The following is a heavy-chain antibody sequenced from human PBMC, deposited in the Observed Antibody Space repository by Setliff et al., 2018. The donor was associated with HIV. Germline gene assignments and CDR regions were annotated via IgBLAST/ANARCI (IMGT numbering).Heavy chain of an antibody. CDR2: INHSGST. CDR3: ARARTPYYYDSSAYYFNYYYMDV. J-gene: IGHJ6*03. CDR1: GGSFSGYY. Sequence: SETLSLTCAVYGGSFSGYYWSWIRQPPGKGLEWIGEINHSGSTNYNPSLKSRVTISVDTSKNQFSLKLSSVTAADTAVYYCARARTPYYYDSSAYYFNYYYMDVWGKGTTVTVSS. V-gene: IGHV4-34*01. D-gene: IGHD3-22*01.